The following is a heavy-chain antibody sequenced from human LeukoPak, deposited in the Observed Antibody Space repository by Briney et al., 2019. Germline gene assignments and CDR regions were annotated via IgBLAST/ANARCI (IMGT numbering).Heavy chain of an antibody. V-gene: IGHV3-21*03. CDR3: ASGYCSGCSCYSRHFCDY. CDR2: ISSSSSYI. J-gene: IGHJ4*02. CDR1: GFTFSSYS. Sequence: PGGSLRLSCAASGFTFSSYSMNWVRQAPGKGLEWVSSISSSSSYIYYADSVKGRFTISRDNAKNSLYLQMNSLRAEETAVYFCASGYCSGCSCYSRHFCDYWGQGTLVTVSS. D-gene: IGHD2-15*01.